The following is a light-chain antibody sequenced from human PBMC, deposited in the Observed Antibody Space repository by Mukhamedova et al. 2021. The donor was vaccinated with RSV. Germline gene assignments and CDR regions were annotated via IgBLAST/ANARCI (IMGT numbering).Light chain of an antibody. CDR3: QQYYRSPYT. V-gene: IGKV1-NL1*01. Sequence: NSLAWYQHKPGRAPKLLVYAASSLETGVPSRFSGSGSGTDYTLTINSLQPEDFATYSCQQYYRSPYTFGQGTKLLIK. CDR2: AAS. J-gene: IGKJ2*01. CDR1: NS.